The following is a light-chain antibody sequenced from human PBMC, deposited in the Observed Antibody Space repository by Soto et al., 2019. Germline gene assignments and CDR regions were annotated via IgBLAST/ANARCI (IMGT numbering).Light chain of an antibody. J-gene: IGKJ1*01. V-gene: IGKV3-15*01. CDR2: RAS. CDR3: LQYHNLWA. Sequence: EIVMTQSPVTLSVSPGESATLSCTASQSVNNNVAWYQQRPGQAPRLLIYRASTRATGVPARFSRSGSGTEFTLTIISLQSEDFAVYSCLQYHNLWAVGQGTKVDIK. CDR1: QSVNNN.